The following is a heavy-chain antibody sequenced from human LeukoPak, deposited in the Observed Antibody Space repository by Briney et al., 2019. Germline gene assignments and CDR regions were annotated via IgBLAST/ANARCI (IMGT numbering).Heavy chain of an antibody. D-gene: IGHD6-19*01. CDR1: GGSISSYY. CDR2: IYYSGST. Sequence: SETLSLTCTVSGGSISSYYWSWIRQPPGKGLEWIGYIYYSGSTNYNPSLKSRVTISVDTSKNQFSLKLSSVTAADTAVYYCARSAYSSGCHLREFDYWGQGTLVTVSS. V-gene: IGHV4-59*01. CDR3: ARSAYSSGCHLREFDY. J-gene: IGHJ4*02.